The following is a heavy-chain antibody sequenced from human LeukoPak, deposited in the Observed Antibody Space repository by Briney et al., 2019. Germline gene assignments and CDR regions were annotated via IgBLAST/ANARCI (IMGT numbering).Heavy chain of an antibody. CDR1: GFTFSSYA. CDR2: ISGSGGST. CDR3: AKRPKITIFGVAGNWFDP. D-gene: IGHD3-3*01. Sequence: GGSLRLSCAASGFTFSSYAMSWVRQAPGKGPEWVSAISGSGGSTYYADSVKGRFTISRDNSKNTLYLQMNSLRAEDTAVYYCAKRPKITIFGVAGNWFDPWGQGTLVTVSS. J-gene: IGHJ5*02. V-gene: IGHV3-23*01.